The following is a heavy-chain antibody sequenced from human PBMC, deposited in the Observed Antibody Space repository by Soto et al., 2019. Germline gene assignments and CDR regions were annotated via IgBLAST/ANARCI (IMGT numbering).Heavy chain of an antibody. Sequence: QVQLVQSGAEVKNPGSSVKVSCKAYGGTFSTYGISWVRQAPGQGLEWMGGFIPIFGTSNYAQKFQGRLTISADEPTRTAYMVLSSLRSDDTTFYYCARGELNTGSVPSGMDVWGQGTTVAVSS. D-gene: IGHD1-1*01. CDR2: FIPIFGTS. J-gene: IGHJ6*02. CDR1: GGTFSTYG. CDR3: ARGELNTGSVPSGMDV. V-gene: IGHV1-69*01.